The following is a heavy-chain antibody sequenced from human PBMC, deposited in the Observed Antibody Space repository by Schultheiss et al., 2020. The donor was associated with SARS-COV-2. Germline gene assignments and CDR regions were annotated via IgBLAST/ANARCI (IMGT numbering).Heavy chain of an antibody. CDR1: GYTFTNYW. CDR2: IYPGDSDT. V-gene: IGHV5-51*01. D-gene: IGHD5-12*01. J-gene: IGHJ4*02. Sequence: KVSCKASGYTFTNYWIGWVRQMPGKGLEWMGIIYPGDSDTRYSPSFQGQVTISADKSISTAYLQWSSLKASDTAMYYCARLDIVATMPLDYWGQGTLVTVSS. CDR3: ARLDIVATMPLDY.